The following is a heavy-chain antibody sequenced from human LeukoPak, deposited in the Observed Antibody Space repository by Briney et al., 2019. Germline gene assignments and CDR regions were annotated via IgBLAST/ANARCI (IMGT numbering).Heavy chain of an antibody. CDR2: VYYSGSA. CDR1: GGSINSGDYY. Sequence: PSQTLSLTCSVSGGSINSGDYYWSWIRQHPGKGLEWIGYVYYSGSAFHNPSLESRVTVSVDTSKNQFSLKLNSVTAADTAVYYCARGSGTGAFDIWGQGTMVTVSS. J-gene: IGHJ3*02. V-gene: IGHV4-31*03. CDR3: ARGSGTGAFDI. D-gene: IGHD2-8*02.